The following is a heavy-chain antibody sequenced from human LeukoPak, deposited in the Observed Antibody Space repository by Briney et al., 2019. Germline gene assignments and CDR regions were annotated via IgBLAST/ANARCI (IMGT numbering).Heavy chain of an antibody. J-gene: IGHJ5*02. CDR1: GGSISSYY. Sequence: LETLSLTCTVSGGSISSYYWSWIRQPLGKGLEWIGYIYYSGSTNYNPSLKSRVTISVDTSKNQFSLKLSSVTAADTAVYYCARVSDNNWFDPWGQGTLVTVSS. D-gene: IGHD2-15*01. CDR3: ARVSDNNWFDP. V-gene: IGHV4-59*01. CDR2: IYYSGST.